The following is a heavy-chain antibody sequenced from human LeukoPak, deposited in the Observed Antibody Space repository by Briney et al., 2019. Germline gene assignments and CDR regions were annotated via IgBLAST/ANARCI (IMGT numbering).Heavy chain of an antibody. CDR1: GFTFSSYA. CDR2: IWYDGSNK. Sequence: GGSLRLSCAASGFTFSSYAMSWVRQAPGKGLEWVAVIWYDGSNKYYADSVKGRFTISRGNSKNTLYLQMNSLRAEDTAVYYCARDLIAAAGTHTYYFDYWGQGTLVTVSS. CDR3: ARDLIAAAGTHTYYFDY. J-gene: IGHJ4*02. D-gene: IGHD6-13*01. V-gene: IGHV3-33*08.